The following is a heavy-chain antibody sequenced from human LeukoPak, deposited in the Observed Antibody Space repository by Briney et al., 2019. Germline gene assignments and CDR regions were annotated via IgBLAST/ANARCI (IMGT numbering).Heavy chain of an antibody. D-gene: IGHD3-9*01. CDR2: IYNDDRT. Sequence: GGSLRLSCAASGFIVSTNYMGWVRQAPGKGLEWVSVIYNDDRTYFADSVKGRFTMSRDQSKNTVGLQMNSLRSEDTALYYCARGSMPGTGLPFDYWGQGTQVSVSS. J-gene: IGHJ4*02. V-gene: IGHV3-53*05. CDR3: ARGSMPGTGLPFDY. CDR1: GFIVSTNY.